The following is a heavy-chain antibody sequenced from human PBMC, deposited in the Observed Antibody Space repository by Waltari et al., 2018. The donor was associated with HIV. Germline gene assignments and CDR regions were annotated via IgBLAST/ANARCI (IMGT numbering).Heavy chain of an antibody. CDR3: ARDPRSSGYYGMDV. D-gene: IGHD1-26*01. Sequence: EVQLVASGGGVIEPGGSRRVSCAASGFTISSNYMSWVRQAPGKGLEGVSVLYICVSRYYADSVKVRFSIYRDNSKNSVSLHLNSLRAEDTAVYYCARDPRSSGYYGMDVWGQGIKVTVSS. CDR1: GFTISSNY. V-gene: IGHV3-53*01. CDR2: LYICVSR. J-gene: IGHJ6*02.